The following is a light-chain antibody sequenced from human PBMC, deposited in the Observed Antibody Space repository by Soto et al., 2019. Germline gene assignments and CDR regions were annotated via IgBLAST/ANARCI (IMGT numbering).Light chain of an antibody. CDR2: GAS. V-gene: IGKV3-20*01. CDR3: HHYGSSPLT. J-gene: IGKJ4*01. Sequence: EIVLTQSPGTLSLSPGERATLSCRASQSVSSNYLAWYQQKPGQSPRLLIYGASSRATGIPDRFSGSGSATDFTLTIIRLEPEDFAVYHGHHYGSSPLTFGGASTVEIK. CDR1: QSVSSNY.